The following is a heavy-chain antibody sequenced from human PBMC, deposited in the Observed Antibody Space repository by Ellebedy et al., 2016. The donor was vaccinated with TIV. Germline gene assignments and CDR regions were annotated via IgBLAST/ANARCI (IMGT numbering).Heavy chain of an antibody. CDR1: GFSFRSYW. CDR2: INQDGREK. CDR3: ATDGSYGDYLSPTHAFVM. J-gene: IGHJ3*02. V-gene: IGHV3-7*01. D-gene: IGHD4-17*01. Sequence: GESLKISCGASGFSFRSYWMTWVRQAPGKGLEWVANINQDGREKHYVDSVKGRFTISRDNAKNSLYLQVNSLRAEDTAVYYCATDGSYGDYLSPTHAFVMWGQGTKVSVSS.